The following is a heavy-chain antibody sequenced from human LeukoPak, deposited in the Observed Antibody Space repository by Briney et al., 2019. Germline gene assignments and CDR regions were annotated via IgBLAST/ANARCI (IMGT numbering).Heavy chain of an antibody. Sequence: PGGSLRLSCAASGLTFSSYEMNWVRQAPGKGLEWVSYISSSGSTIYYADSVKGRFTISRDNAKNSLYLQMNSLRAEDTSVYYCASGMPGHYYGSGSLDYWGQGTLVTVSS. D-gene: IGHD3-10*01. V-gene: IGHV3-48*03. CDR3: ASGMPGHYYGSGSLDY. CDR1: GLTFSSYE. J-gene: IGHJ4*02. CDR2: ISSSGSTI.